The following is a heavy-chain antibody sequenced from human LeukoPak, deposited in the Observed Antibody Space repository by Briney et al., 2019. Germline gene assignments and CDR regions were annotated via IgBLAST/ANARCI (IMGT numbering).Heavy chain of an antibody. CDR1: GFKFSDFW. Sequence: PGGSLRLSCAASGFKFSDFWMTWVRQAPGKGLEWVANANQDGSETYYADSVKGRFTISRDNAENSLSLQMSSLRAEDTAVYFCARSEDQLLLYSYYYYLDVWGKGTKVAVSS. D-gene: IGHD2-2*01. J-gene: IGHJ6*03. CDR2: ANQDGSET. V-gene: IGHV3-7*01. CDR3: ARSEDQLLLYSYYYYLDV.